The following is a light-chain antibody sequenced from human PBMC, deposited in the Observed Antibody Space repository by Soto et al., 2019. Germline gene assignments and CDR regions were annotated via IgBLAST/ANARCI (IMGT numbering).Light chain of an antibody. V-gene: IGKV1-5*03. CDR1: QSIDSW. CDR3: QHYKSYPWT. CDR2: KAY. Sequence: DIQMTQSPSTMSASVGDRVTITCRASQSIDSWLAWYQQKPGKAPNLLMYKAYNLESGVPLRFSGSGSETEFTLTISSLQPDDFAIYYCQHYKSYPWTFGQGTKVELQ. J-gene: IGKJ1*01.